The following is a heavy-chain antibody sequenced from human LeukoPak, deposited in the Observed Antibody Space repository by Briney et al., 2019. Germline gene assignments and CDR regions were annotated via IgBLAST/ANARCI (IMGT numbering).Heavy chain of an antibody. CDR1: GFTFSSYS. V-gene: IGHV3-21*01. CDR3: AKWAGSGSYYAFYYYMDV. CDR2: ISSSSSYI. J-gene: IGHJ6*03. D-gene: IGHD3-10*01. Sequence: GGSLRLSCAASGFTFSSYSMNWVRQAPGKGLEWVSSISSSSSYIYYADSVKGRFTISRDNAKNSLYLQMNSLRAEDTAVYYCAKWAGSGSYYAFYYYMDVWAKGTTVTVSS.